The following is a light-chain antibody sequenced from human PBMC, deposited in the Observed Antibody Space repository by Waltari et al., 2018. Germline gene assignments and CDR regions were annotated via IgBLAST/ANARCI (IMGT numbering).Light chain of an antibody. CDR2: GSS. Sequence: EIRMTQSPATQSVSSGDRDSLSCSASQSVRTKLVWSQQEPSRAPRLLIYGSSTRATSVPARFSGSGSGTEFPLTISSLQSEDFAVYYCQQCDSWPPGVTFGGGTKVEIK. CDR1: QSVRTK. CDR3: QQCDSWPPGVT. V-gene: IGKV3-15*01. J-gene: IGKJ4*01.